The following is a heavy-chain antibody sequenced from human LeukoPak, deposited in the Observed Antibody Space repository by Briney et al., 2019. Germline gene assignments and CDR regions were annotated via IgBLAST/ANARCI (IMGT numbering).Heavy chain of an antibody. J-gene: IGHJ5*02. CDR1: GGSISSNW. V-gene: IGHV4-4*02. CDR3: ARDHLANLASRLFDP. D-gene: IGHD3-3*01. Sequence: KPSGTLSLTCAVSGGSISSNWWRWVRQPPGKGLEWIGEIDHSGRTYYNPSLKSRVTISVDTSKNQFSLKLSSVTAADTAVYYCARDHLANLASRLFDPWGQGTLVTVSS. CDR2: IDHSGRT.